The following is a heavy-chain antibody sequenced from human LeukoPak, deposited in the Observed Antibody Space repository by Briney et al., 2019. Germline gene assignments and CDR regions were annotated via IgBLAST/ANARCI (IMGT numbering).Heavy chain of an antibody. Sequence: GGSLRLSCATSGFSFSSYAMSWVRQAPGKGLEWVSAMSSSDDGRYYAASVRGRFTISRDTSRSTLYLQMNSLRAEDTAVYYCARDFRNTMIVVGYYFDYWGQGALVTVSS. D-gene: IGHD3-22*01. V-gene: IGHV3-23*01. J-gene: IGHJ4*02. CDR2: MSSSDDGR. CDR3: ARDFRNTMIVVGYYFDY. CDR1: GFSFSSYA.